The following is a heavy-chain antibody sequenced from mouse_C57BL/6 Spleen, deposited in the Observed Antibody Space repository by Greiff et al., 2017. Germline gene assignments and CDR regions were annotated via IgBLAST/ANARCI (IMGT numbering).Heavy chain of an antibody. V-gene: IGHV1-69*01. D-gene: IGHD4-1*01. CDR2: IDPSDSYT. CDR3: ARSDWDSAY. J-gene: IGHJ3*01. Sequence: QVQLKQPGAELVMPGASVKLSCKASGYTFTSYWMHWVKQRPGQGLEWIGEIDPSDSYTNYNQKFKGKSTVTVDKSSSTAYMQLSSLTSEDSAVYYCARSDWDSAYWGQGTLVTVSA. CDR1: GYTFTSYW.